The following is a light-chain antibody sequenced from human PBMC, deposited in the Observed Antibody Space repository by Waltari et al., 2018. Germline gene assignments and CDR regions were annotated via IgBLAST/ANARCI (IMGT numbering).Light chain of an antibody. J-gene: IGLJ2*01. Sequence: QSVLTQPPSVSAAPGQKVTISCSGSGSNIGSNYVSWYQQLPGTSPKVVIYDNNRRPSGIPDRFSGSKSGTSATLGITGLQTGAEADYYCGTWNSSLMMGLSGEGTKLTVL. CDR3: GTWNSSLMMGL. V-gene: IGLV1-51*01. CDR2: DNN. CDR1: GSNIGSNY.